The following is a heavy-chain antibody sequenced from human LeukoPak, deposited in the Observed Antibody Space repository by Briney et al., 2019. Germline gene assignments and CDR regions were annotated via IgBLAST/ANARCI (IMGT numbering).Heavy chain of an antibody. CDR1: GFTFSSYW. CDR2: INSDGSST. J-gene: IGHJ4*02. CDR3: TTEDYTTDY. D-gene: IGHD4-11*01. Sequence: GGSLRLSCAASGFTFSSYWMHWVRQAPGKGLVWVSRINSDGSSTSYADSVKGRFTISRDNAKNTLYLQMNSLKTEDTAVYYCTTEDYTTDYWGQGTLVTVSS. V-gene: IGHV3-74*01.